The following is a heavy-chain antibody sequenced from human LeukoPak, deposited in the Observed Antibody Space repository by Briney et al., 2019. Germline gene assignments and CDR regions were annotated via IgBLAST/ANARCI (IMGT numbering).Heavy chain of an antibody. CDR2: INHSGST. J-gene: IGHJ4*02. CDR1: GYSISTGYY. D-gene: IGHD2-15*01. CDR3: ARVCSSGRCLDY. V-gene: IGHV4-38-2*02. Sequence: PSETLSLTCTVSGYSISTGYYWAWMRQPPGKGLEWIGSINHSGSTYYNPSLKSRVTVSVDTSKNQVSLRLSSVTAADTAVYYCARVCSSGRCLDYWGQGTLVTVSS.